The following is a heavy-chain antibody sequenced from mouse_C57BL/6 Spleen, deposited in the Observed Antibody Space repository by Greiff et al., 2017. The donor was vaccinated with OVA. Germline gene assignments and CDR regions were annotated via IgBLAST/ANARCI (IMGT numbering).Heavy chain of an antibody. CDR2: ISSGSSTI. CDR1: GFTFSDYG. D-gene: IGHD1-1*01. J-gene: IGHJ2*01. CDR3: ARGITTVVDDY. Sequence: EVKLVESGGGLVKPGGSLKLSCAASGFTFSDYGMHWVRQAPEKGLAWVAYISSGSSTIYYADTVKGRFTISRDNAKNTLFLQMTSLRSEDTAMYYCARGITTVVDDYWCQGTTLTVSS. V-gene: IGHV5-17*01.